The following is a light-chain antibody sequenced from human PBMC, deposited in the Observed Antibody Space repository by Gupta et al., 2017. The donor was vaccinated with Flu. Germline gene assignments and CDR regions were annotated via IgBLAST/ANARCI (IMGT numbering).Light chain of an antibody. Sequence: SYDLTQSPSVSLSPGQTARITCSGDELAKQYAYWYQHKPGQAPVLLIYKDSERPSGIPERFSGSSSGTTVTLTIRGVQIEDEADYYCQAADTSLSYSWVFGGGTKLTVL. CDR2: KDS. CDR3: QAADTSLSYSWV. V-gene: IGLV3-25*02. J-gene: IGLJ3*02. CDR1: ELAKQY.